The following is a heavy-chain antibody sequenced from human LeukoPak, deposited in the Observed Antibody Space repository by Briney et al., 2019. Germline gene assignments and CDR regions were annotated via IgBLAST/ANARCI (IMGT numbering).Heavy chain of an antibody. V-gene: IGHV3-7*01. Sequence: PGGSLRLSCAASGFTFTTYWMSWVRQAPGKGLEWVANIKQDGTEKYYVDSVKGRFTISRDNAKNSLYLQMNSLRAEDTAVYYCARERPRSLDYWGQGTLVTVSS. J-gene: IGHJ4*02. CDR1: GFTFTTYW. CDR2: IKQDGTEK. CDR3: ARERPRSLDY.